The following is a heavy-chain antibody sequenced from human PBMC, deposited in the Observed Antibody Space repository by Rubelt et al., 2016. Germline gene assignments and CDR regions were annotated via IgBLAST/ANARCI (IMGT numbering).Heavy chain of an antibody. Sequence: QVQLQQWGAGLLQLSETLSLTCAVYGGSFSGYYWSWIRQPPGKGLEWFGEINHSGSTHYKPSLKSRVTISVDTSKNQFSLNLSSVTAADTAVYYCATPRYCSSTSCYREHHAFDIWGQGTMVTVSS. V-gene: IGHV4-34*01. CDR2: INHSGST. CDR1: GGSFSGYY. CDR3: ATPRYCSSTSCYREHHAFDI. D-gene: IGHD2-2*01. J-gene: IGHJ3*02.